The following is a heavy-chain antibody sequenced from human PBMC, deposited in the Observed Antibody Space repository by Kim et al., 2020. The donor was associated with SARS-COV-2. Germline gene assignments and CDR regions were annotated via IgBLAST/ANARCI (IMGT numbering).Heavy chain of an antibody. CDR2: IRSKAYGGTT. CDR1: GFTFGDYA. CDR3: TRAQYSTPPDV. V-gene: IGHV3-49*04. D-gene: IGHD6-6*01. J-gene: IGHJ6*02. Sequence: GGSLRLSCTASGFTFGDYAMSWVRQAPGKGLEWVGFIRSKAYGGTTEYAASVKGRFTISRDDSKSIAYLQMNSLKTEDTAVYYCTRAQYSTPPDVWGQGTTVTVSS.